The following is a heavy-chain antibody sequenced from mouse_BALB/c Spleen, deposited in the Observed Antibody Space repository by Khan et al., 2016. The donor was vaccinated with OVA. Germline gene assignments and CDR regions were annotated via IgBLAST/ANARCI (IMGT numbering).Heavy chain of an antibody. CDR1: GFTFSSYS. J-gene: IGHJ2*01. D-gene: IGHD1-1*01. CDR2: ITSGGSYT. V-gene: IGHV5-6-4*01. CDR3: TRDRNYYGSSVYFDY. Sequence: EVELVESGGGLVKPGGSLRLSCAASGFTFSSYSMSWVRQTPEKRLEWVATITSGGSYTYYPDSVRGRFSISRDNAKNTLYLQLCCLKSEDTAIYYCTRDRNYYGSSVYFDYWGQGTTLTVSS.